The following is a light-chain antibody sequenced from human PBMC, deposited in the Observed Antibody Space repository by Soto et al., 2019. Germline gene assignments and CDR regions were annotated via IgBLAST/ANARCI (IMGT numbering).Light chain of an antibody. V-gene: IGKV1-39*01. CDR3: QQSYSTPPFT. CDR2: AAS. J-gene: IGKJ3*01. Sequence: DIQMTQSPSSLSASVGDRVTITCRASQSISSYLNWYQQKPGKAPKLLIYAASSLQSEVPSRFSVSGSGTDFTLTISSLQPEAFATYYCQQSYSTPPFTFGPGTKVDIK. CDR1: QSISSY.